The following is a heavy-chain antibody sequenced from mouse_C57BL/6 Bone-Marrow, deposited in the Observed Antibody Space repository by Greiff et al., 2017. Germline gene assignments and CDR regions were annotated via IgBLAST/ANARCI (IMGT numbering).Heavy chain of an antibody. D-gene: IGHD4-1*01. J-gene: IGHJ2*01. CDR1: GFSLTSYG. CDR2: IWSGGST. Sequence: VKLMDSGPGLVQPSQSLSITCTVSGFSLTSYGVHWVRQSPGKGLEWLGVIWSGGSTDYNAAFISRLSISKDNSKSQVFFKMNSLQADDTAIYYCALTGTYYFDYWGQGTTLTVSS. V-gene: IGHV2-2*01. CDR3: ALTGTYYFDY.